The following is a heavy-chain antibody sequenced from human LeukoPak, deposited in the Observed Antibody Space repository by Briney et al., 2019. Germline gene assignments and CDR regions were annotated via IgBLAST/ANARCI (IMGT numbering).Heavy chain of an antibody. CDR2: IYPGDSDT. CDR3: ARHDRYYYDGSGQIY. J-gene: IGHJ4*02. Sequence: GESLKISCKGSGYSFTSYWIGWVRQMPGKGLEWMGIIYPGDSDTRYSPSFQGQVTISADKSISTAYLQWSSLKASDTAMYYCARHDRYYYDGSGQIYWGQGTLVTVSS. D-gene: IGHD3-22*01. V-gene: IGHV5-51*01. CDR1: GYSFTSYW.